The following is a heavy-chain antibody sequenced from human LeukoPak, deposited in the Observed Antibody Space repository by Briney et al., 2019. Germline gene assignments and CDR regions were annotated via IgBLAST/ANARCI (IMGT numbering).Heavy chain of an antibody. CDR3: ARGPRITIFGVVSYMDV. J-gene: IGHJ6*03. CDR1: GGSFSGYY. V-gene: IGHV4-34*01. CDR2: INHSGST. D-gene: IGHD3-3*01. Sequence: SETLSLTCAVYGGSFSGYYWSWIRQPPGKGLEWIGEINHSGSTNYNPSLKSRVTISVDTSKNQFSLKLSSVTAADTAVYYCARGPRITIFGVVSYMDVWGKGTTVTVSS.